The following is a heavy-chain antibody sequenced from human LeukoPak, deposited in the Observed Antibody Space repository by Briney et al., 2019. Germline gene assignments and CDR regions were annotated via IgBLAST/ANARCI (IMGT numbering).Heavy chain of an antibody. CDR3: ARVTSGSTFDY. CDR2: ISTTSSYI. Sequence: GGSLRLSRAASGFSFSTYAISWVRQAPGKGLEWVSCISTTSSYIFYADSVRGRFTISRDNAKNSLYLQMNSLRAEDTAVYYCARVTSGSTFDYWGQGTLVTVSS. CDR1: GFSFSTYA. J-gene: IGHJ4*02. D-gene: IGHD1-26*01. V-gene: IGHV3-21*01.